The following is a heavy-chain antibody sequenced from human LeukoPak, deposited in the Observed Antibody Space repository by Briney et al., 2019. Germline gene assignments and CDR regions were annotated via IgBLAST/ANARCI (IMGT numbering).Heavy chain of an antibody. J-gene: IGHJ4*02. CDR1: GFTFSSYW. V-gene: IGHV3-7*03. Sequence: PGGSLRVSCAASGFTFSSYWMSWVRQAPGKGLEWVANIKQDGSENYYVDSVKGRFTISRDNAKNSLYLQMNSLRAEDTAVYYCAREKGVLLWFGELPHFDYWGQGTLVTVSS. D-gene: IGHD3-10*01. CDR2: IKQDGSEN. CDR3: AREKGVLLWFGELPHFDY.